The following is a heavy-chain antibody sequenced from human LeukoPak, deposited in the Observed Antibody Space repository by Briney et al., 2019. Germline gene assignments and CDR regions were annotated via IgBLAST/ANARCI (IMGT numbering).Heavy chain of an antibody. V-gene: IGHV1-18*01. CDR1: GSTFTSYG. CDR3: PREAGYSYGLYGDYSGMAV. J-gene: IGHJ6*02. D-gene: IGHD5-18*01. Sequence: ASVTLSCKSSGSTFTSYGISWVWQPPGPGLEWMGWICAYNGNTNYAQKLKGRVTSTTDTSTRTAYRTLRSLRSDETAVYYCPREAGYSYGLYGDYSGMAVWGQGTTVTVSS. CDR2: ICAYNGNT.